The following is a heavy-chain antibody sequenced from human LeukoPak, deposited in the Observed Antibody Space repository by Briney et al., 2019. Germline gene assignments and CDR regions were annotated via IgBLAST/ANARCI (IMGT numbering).Heavy chain of an antibody. CDR1: GGSIISYY. J-gene: IGHJ4*02. Sequence: PSETLSLTCTVSGGSIISYYWSWIRQPPGKGLEWIGYIYYSGSTNYNPSLKSRVTISVDTSKNQFSLKLSSVTAADTAVYYCATSMVRGVISPLSYWGQGTLVTVSS. D-gene: IGHD3-10*01. V-gene: IGHV4-59*08. CDR3: ATSMVRGVISPLSY. CDR2: IYYSGST.